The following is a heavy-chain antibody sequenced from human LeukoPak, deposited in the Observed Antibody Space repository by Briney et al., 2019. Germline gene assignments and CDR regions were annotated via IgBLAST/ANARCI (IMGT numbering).Heavy chain of an antibody. CDR2: IYYSGST. CDR3: ARLCRWDAFDI. Sequence: SETLSLTCTVSGGSISSYYWSWIRQPPGKGLEWIGYIYYSGSTNYNPSLKSRVTISVDTSKNQFSLKLSSVTAADTAVYYCARLCRWDAFDIWGQGTMVSVSS. CDR1: GGSISSYY. D-gene: IGHD4-23*01. V-gene: IGHV4-59*08. J-gene: IGHJ3*02.